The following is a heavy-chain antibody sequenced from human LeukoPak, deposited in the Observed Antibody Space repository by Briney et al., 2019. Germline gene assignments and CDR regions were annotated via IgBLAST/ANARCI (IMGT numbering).Heavy chain of an antibody. CDR1: GFTFHDFV. CDR3: ARSGLGDHGIFTGRGPPYYYYYLDV. Sequence: GGSLRLSCTASGFTFHDFVMQWVRQAPGKSREWVALISGDGGTTDCASSVEGRFTHSRDNTQKSLFLEMNNLGTEDTALYYCARSGLGDHGIFTGRGPPYYYYYLDVWGKGNPVIVS. CDR2: ISGDGGTT. D-gene: IGHD2-21*02. J-gene: IGHJ6*03. V-gene: IGHV3-43*02.